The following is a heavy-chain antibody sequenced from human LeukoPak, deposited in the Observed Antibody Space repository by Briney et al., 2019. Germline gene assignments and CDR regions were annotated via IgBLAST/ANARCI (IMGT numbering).Heavy chain of an antibody. J-gene: IGHJ4*02. CDR3: AKEYCSGGRCYAYLDY. CDR2: IKQDGSEK. CDR1: GFTFSSYW. D-gene: IGHD2-15*01. V-gene: IGHV3-7*01. Sequence: PGGSLRLSCAASGFTFSSYWMSWVRQAPGKGLEWVANIKQDGSEKYYVDSVKGRFTISRDNAKNSLYLQMNSLRAEDTAVYYCAKEYCSGGRCYAYLDYWGPGTLVSVSS.